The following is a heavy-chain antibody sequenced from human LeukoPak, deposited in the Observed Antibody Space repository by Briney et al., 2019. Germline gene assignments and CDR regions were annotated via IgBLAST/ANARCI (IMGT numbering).Heavy chain of an antibody. Sequence: SSETLSLTCTGSGGSISSYYWSWIRQPPGKGLEWIGYIYYSGSTNYNPSLKSRVTISVDTSKNQFSLMLSSVPAADTAVYYCARGRSHYVWGSYRYGDYFDYWGQGTLVTVSS. CDR3: ARGRSHYVWGSYRYGDYFDY. CDR1: GGSISSYY. V-gene: IGHV4-59*01. J-gene: IGHJ4*02. CDR2: IYYSGST. D-gene: IGHD3-16*02.